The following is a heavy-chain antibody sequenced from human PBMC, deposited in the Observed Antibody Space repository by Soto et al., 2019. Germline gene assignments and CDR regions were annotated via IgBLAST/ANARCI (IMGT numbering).Heavy chain of an antibody. CDR2: MNPNSGNT. J-gene: IGHJ5*02. CDR1: GYSFSDYD. V-gene: IGHV1-8*01. D-gene: IGHD1-20*01. CDR3: ARENRYNWNDAAWFDP. Sequence: QVQLVQSGAEVKKPGASVKVSCKASGYSFSDYDINWVRQATGQGPEWMGWMNPNSGNTGYAQKFEGRGTMTRNTSINRAYRDLSSLGSEDAAVYYCARENRYNWNDAAWFDPWGKGTLVTVPS.